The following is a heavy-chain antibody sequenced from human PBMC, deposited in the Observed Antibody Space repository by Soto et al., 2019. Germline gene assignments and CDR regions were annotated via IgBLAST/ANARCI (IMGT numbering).Heavy chain of an antibody. J-gene: IGHJ4*02. D-gene: IGHD6-19*01. CDR1: GYTFTSYG. V-gene: IGHV1-18*01. CDR3: ARDSSGRANLDY. Sequence: QVQLVQSGGEVKKPGASVKVSCKASGYTFTSYGISWVRQAPGQGLEWLGWTSAYMVTNDAQQFQGRVTMTTDTSTSTAYMELRSLRSDDTAVYYCARDSSGRANLDYWGQGTLVTVSS. CDR2: TSAYMVT.